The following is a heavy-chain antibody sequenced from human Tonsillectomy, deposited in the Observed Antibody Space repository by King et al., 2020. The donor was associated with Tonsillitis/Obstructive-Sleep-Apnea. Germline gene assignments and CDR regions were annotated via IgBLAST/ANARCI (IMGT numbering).Heavy chain of an antibody. V-gene: IGHV5-51*01. D-gene: IGHD5-12*01. J-gene: IGHJ4*02. CDR2: IYPGDSDT. Sequence: DVQLVESGAEVKKPGESLKISCKGSGYRFINHWIGWVRQLPGKGLEWMGIIYPGDSDTIYSPSFQGQVTISADKSSSTAYLQWSSLRASDTAMYYCARSPSYSGYDYHYFDNWGQGTLVTVSS. CDR1: GYRFINHW. CDR3: ARSPSYSGYDYHYFDN.